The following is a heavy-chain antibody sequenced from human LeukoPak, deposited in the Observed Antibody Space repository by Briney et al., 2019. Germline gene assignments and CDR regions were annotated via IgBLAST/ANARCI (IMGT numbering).Heavy chain of an antibody. CDR3: ARGTPTTRDFDY. V-gene: IGHV3-21*01. CDR1: GFTVSSNY. Sequence: GGSLRLSCAASGFTVSSNYMSWVRQAPGKGLEWVSFISSSSNYIYYADSVKGRFTISRDNAKNSLLLQMNSLRAEDTAVYYCARGTPTTRDFDYWGQGTLVTVSS. CDR2: ISSSSNYI. D-gene: IGHD4-11*01. J-gene: IGHJ4*02.